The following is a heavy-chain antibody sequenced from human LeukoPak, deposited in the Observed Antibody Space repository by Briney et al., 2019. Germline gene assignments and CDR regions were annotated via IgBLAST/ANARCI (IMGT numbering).Heavy chain of an antibody. Sequence: QSGGSLRLSCAASGFTFSNYAMSWVRQAPGKGLEWVSGVNADGSRIYHADPVKGRFTISRDNSKNTLYLQMNSLRAEDTAVYYCAKDYPTQKWAGTTGTPGGSQLFDCWGQGTLVTVSS. D-gene: IGHD1-7*01. V-gene: IGHV3-23*01. CDR3: AKDYPTQKWAGTTGTPGGSQLFDC. J-gene: IGHJ4*02. CDR1: GFTFSNYA. CDR2: VNADGSRI.